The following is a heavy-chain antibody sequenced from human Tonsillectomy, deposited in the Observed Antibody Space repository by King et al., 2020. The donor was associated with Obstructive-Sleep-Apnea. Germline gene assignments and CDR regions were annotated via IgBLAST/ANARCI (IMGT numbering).Heavy chain of an antibody. V-gene: IGHV5-51*01. D-gene: IGHD6-13*01. CDR2: IYPGDSDI. Sequence: QLVQSGAEVKKPGESLKLSCKGSGYNFTNYWIGWVRQMPGKGLEWMGIIYPGDSDIGYSPSFQGQVTISVDKSISTAYLQWNSLKTSDTHMYYCARPNSSSRSFDYWGQGTLVTVSS. J-gene: IGHJ4*02. CDR1: GYNFTNYW. CDR3: ARPNSSSRSFDY.